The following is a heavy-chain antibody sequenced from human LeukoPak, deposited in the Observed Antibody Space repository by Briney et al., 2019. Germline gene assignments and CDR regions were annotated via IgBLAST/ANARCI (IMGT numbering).Heavy chain of an antibody. J-gene: IGHJ4*02. CDR1: GFTFSNYA. CDR3: ARVIRGYFDY. V-gene: IGHV3-23*01. Sequence: GGSLRLSCAASGFTFSNYAMSWVRQAPGKGLEWVSGISGSGGSTYYADSVKGRFTISRDNSKNTLYLQMDSLRAEDTAVYYCARVIRGYFDYWGQGTLVTVSS. D-gene: IGHD2/OR15-2a*01. CDR2: ISGSGGST.